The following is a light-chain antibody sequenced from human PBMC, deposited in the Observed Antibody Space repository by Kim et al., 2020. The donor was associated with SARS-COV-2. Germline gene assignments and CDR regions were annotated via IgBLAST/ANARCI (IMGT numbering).Light chain of an antibody. V-gene: IGLV3-21*04. J-gene: IGLJ3*02. CDR2: FGT. Sequence: SYELTQPPSVSVAPGKTARITCGGNNIGSKSVHGYQQKPGQAPVLVIYFGTERPSGIPERFSGSNSGNTATLTISRVEAGDEADYYCQVWDSGSDHWVFGGGTKLTVL. CDR1: NIGSKS. CDR3: QVWDSGSDHWV.